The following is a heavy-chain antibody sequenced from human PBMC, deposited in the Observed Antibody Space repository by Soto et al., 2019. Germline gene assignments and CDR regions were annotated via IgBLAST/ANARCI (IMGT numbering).Heavy chain of an antibody. D-gene: IGHD2-2*01. CDR3: ARDRCSSTSCPYYYYGMDA. J-gene: IGHJ6*02. CDR1: VGTFSSYA. CDR2: IIPIFGTA. Sequence: SVKVSCKASVGTFSSYAISWVRQAPGQGLEWMGGIIPIFGTANYAQKFQGRVTITADESTSTAYMELSSLRSEDTAVYYCARDRCSSTSCPYYYYGMDAWGQGTTVTVSS. V-gene: IGHV1-69*13.